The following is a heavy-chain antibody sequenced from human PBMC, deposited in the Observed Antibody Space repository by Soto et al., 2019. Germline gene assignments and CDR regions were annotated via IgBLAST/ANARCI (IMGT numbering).Heavy chain of an antibody. V-gene: IGHV4-59*08. J-gene: IGHJ4*02. CDR3: ARFYDNSYFDS. CDR1: GDSVGSYY. Sequence: SETLSLTCTVSGDSVGSYYWSWLRQPPGKGLEWIGCLYYSGGTTYNPSLNSRVTISVDTSKNQFSLKLYSVTAADTAVYYCARFYDNSYFDSWGQGTLVTVTS. CDR2: LYYSGGT. D-gene: IGHD5-12*01.